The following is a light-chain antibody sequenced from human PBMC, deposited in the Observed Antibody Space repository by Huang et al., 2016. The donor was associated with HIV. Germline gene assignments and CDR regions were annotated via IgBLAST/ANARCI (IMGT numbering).Light chain of an antibody. CDR1: ESVSSS. CDR2: DAS. Sequence: EIVMTQSPDTLSVFPGERVTLSCRASESVSSSLAWYQQKSGQAPRLLIYDASTRATGIPVRFSGSGSGTEFTLTINSLLSEDFVVYYCQQYNDWPPITFGQGTRLDMK. CDR3: QQYNDWPPIT. J-gene: IGKJ5*01. V-gene: IGKV3-15*01.